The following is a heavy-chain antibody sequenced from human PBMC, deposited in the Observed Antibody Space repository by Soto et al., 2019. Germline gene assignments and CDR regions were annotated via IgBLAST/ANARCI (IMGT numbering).Heavy chain of an antibody. D-gene: IGHD3-9*01. Sequence: SETLSLTCAFYGGSFSGYYWSLIRQPPGKGLEWIGEINHSGSTNYNPSLKSRVTISIDTSKNQFSLKLNSVTAADTAVYYCARHPRTGYHQFWGRGTLVTVSS. CDR2: INHSGST. V-gene: IGHV4-34*01. J-gene: IGHJ4*02. CDR3: ARHPRTGYHQF. CDR1: GGSFSGYY.